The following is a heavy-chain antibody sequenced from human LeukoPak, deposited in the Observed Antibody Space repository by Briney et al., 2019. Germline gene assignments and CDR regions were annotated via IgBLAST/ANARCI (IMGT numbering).Heavy chain of an antibody. CDR1: GFIFSSYG. D-gene: IGHD3-9*01. CDR3: AKGLRYFDWPSDY. CDR2: NSSTSSFI. V-gene: IGHV3-48*01. J-gene: IGHJ4*02. Sequence: GGSLRLSCVASGFIFSSYGMNWVRQAPGKGLEWVSYNSSTSSFIYYADSVKGRFTISRDNAKKSLYLQMNSLRAEDTAVYYCAKGLRYFDWPSDYWGQGTLVTVSS.